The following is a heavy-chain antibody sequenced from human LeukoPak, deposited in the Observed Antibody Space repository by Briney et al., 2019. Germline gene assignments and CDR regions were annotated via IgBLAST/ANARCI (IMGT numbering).Heavy chain of an antibody. CDR2: IKEDGTET. CDR1: GFMFSSNW. Sequence: GGSLRLSCAASGFMFSSNWMSWVRLAPGKGLEWVANIKEDGTETYYVDSVKGRFTISRDNSKNTLYLQMNSLRAEDTAVYYCAKDPSYYYDSSGYSETPNWFDPWGQGTLVTVSS. D-gene: IGHD3-22*01. J-gene: IGHJ5*02. V-gene: IGHV3-7*03. CDR3: AKDPSYYYDSSGYSETPNWFDP.